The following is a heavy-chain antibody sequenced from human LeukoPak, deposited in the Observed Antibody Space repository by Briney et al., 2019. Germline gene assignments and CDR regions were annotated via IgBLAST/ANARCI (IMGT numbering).Heavy chain of an antibody. J-gene: IGHJ6*03. V-gene: IGHV4-61*05. CDR3: ARLWFGEFPYYYYYMDV. D-gene: IGHD3-10*01. CDR1: GGSISTSNYY. CDR2: IYYSGST. Sequence: SETLSLTCTVSGGSISTSNYYWGWIRQPPGKGLEWIGYIYYSGSTNYNPSLKSRVTISVDTSKNQFSLKLSSVTAADTAVYYCARLWFGEFPYYYYYMDVWGKGTTVTISS.